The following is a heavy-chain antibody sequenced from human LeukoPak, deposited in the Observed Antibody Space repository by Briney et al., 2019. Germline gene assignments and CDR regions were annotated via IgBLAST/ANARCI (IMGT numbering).Heavy chain of an antibody. Sequence: PGGSLRLSCAASGFTFSSYGMHWVRQAPGKGPEWVAVISYDGSNKYYADSVKGRFTISRDNSKNTLYLQMNSLRAEDTAVYYCAEGADYWGQGTLVTVSS. CDR1: GFTFSSYG. D-gene: IGHD3-16*01. CDR3: AEGADY. V-gene: IGHV3-30*03. J-gene: IGHJ4*02. CDR2: ISYDGSNK.